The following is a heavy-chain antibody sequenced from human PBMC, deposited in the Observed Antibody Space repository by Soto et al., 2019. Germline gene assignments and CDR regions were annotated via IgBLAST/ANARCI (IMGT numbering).Heavy chain of an antibody. V-gene: IGHV3-30*18. D-gene: IGHD2-2*01. J-gene: IGHJ6*03. Sequence: GGSLRLSCAASGFTFSSYGMHWVRQAPGKGLEWVAVISYDGSNKYYADSVKGRFTISRDNSKNTLYLQMNSLRAEDTAVYYCAKDDCSSTSLYYYYYYMDVWGKGTTVTVSS. CDR1: GFTFSSYG. CDR2: ISYDGSNK. CDR3: AKDDCSSTSLYYYYYYMDV.